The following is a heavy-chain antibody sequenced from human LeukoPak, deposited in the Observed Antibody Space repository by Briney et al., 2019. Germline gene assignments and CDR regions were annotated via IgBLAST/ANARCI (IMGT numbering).Heavy chain of an antibody. CDR3: ARSRCGGDCYSNRY. CDR2: INPNSGGT. J-gene: IGHJ4*02. CDR1: GYTFTGYY. D-gene: IGHD2-21*02. V-gene: IGHV1-2*02. Sequence: ASVKVSCKASGYTFTGYYMHWVRQAPGQGLEWMGWINPNSGGTNYAQKFQGRVTMARDTSISTAYMELSRLRSDDTAVYYCARSRCGGDCYSNRYWGQGTLVTVSS.